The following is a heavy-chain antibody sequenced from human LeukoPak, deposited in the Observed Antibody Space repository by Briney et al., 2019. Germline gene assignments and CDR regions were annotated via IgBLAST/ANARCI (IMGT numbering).Heavy chain of an antibody. CDR2: IYYSGST. Sequence: PSETLSLTCTVSGGSISSGDYYWSWIRQPPGKGLVWIGYIYYSGSTYYNPSLKSRVTISVDTSKNQFSLKLSSVTAADTAVYHCARAGPPAYYYYYGMDVWGQGTTVTVSS. J-gene: IGHJ6*02. V-gene: IGHV4-30-4*01. CDR1: GGSISSGDYY. CDR3: ARAGPPAYYYYYGMDV.